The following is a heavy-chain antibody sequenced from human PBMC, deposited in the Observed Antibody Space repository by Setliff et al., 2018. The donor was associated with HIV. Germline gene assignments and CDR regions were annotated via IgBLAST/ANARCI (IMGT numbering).Heavy chain of an antibody. CDR1: GGSINSGSYY. V-gene: IGHV4-61*09. J-gene: IGHJ6*01. Sequence: KASETLSLTCTVSGGSINSGSYYWNWIRQPAGKGLEWIGHIYASGSTNYNPSLKSRVTMSIDTSKNQFSLKLSSVTAADTAVYYCARDNSYYYGSGSHYWYGMDVWGQGTTVTVSS. CDR3: ARDNSYYYGSGSHYWYGMDV. D-gene: IGHD3-10*01. CDR2: IYASGST.